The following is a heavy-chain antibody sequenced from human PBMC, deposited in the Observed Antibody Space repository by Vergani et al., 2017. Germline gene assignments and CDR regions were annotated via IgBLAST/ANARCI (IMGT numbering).Heavy chain of an antibody. CDR2: FDPEDGET. V-gene: IGHV1-24*01. Sequence: QVQLVQSGAEVKKPGASVKVSCKVSGYTLTELSMHWVRQAPGKGLEWMGGFDPEDGETIYAQKFQGRVTMTEDTSTDTAYLELSSLRSEERAVYYCATAEAAADREGMEVWGQGKMVTVSS. CDR1: GYTLTELS. D-gene: IGHD6-13*01. CDR3: ATAEAAADREGMEV. J-gene: IGHJ3*01.